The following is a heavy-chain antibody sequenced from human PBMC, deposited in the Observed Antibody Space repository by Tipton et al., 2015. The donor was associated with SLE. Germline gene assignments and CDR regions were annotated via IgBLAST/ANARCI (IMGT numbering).Heavy chain of an antibody. CDR2: VYTAGST. CDR1: GVSISSGSYY. CDR3: ARVWVITATGWFDP. V-gene: IGHV4-61*02. J-gene: IGHJ5*02. D-gene: IGHD2-21*02. Sequence: LRLSCTVSGVSISSGSYYWNWIRQPAGKGLEWIGRVYTAGSTSYNPSLKDRVTISVDTSKNQFSLKLSTVTAADTARYYCARVWVITATGWFDPWGRGTLVTVSS.